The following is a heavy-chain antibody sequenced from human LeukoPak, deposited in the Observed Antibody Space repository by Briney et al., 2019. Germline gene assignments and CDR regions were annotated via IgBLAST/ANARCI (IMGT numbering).Heavy chain of an antibody. Sequence: SVKVSCKASGGTFSSYAISWVRQAPGQGLEWMGGIIPILGIANYAQKFQGRVTITADKSTSTAYMELSSLRSEDTAVYYCAGVPRFWSGYPPPTFDYWGQGTLVTVSS. V-gene: IGHV1-69*10. J-gene: IGHJ4*02. CDR3: AGVPRFWSGYPPPTFDY. CDR2: IIPILGIA. D-gene: IGHD3-3*01. CDR1: GGTFSSYA.